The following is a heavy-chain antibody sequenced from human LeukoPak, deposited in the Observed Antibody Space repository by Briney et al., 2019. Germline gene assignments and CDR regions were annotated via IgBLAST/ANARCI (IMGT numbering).Heavy chain of an antibody. CDR2: IYFSGNT. Sequence: SETLSLTCTVSGDAINSYYWSWIRQPPGKGLEWIGYIYFSGNTKYNPSLKNRVTISVDRSKSQFYLTLRSVTAADTAVYYCARDLNHGFNYYYYGLEVWGQGTTVTVSS. CDR3: ARDLNHGFNYYYYGLEV. CDR1: GDAINSYY. V-gene: IGHV4-59*01. J-gene: IGHJ6*02. D-gene: IGHD3-9*01.